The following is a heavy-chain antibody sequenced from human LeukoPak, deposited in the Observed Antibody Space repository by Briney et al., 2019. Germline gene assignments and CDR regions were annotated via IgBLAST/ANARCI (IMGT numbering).Heavy chain of an antibody. Sequence: GGSLRLSCAASGFTFSSYWMHWVRQAPGKGLVWVSRINSDGSSTSYADSVKGRFTISRDDAKTSVYLQMNSLRAEDTAVYYCAKDRSRGFDYWGQGTLVTVSS. CDR1: GFTFSSYW. J-gene: IGHJ4*02. V-gene: IGHV3-74*01. CDR2: INSDGSST. CDR3: AKDRSRGFDY.